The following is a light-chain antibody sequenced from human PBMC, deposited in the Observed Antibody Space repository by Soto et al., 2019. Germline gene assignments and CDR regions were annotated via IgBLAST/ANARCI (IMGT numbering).Light chain of an antibody. Sequence: QSVLTQPRSASGTPGQRVTISCSGSSSNIGINTVNWYQQVPGAAPKLLIYTDNQRPSGVPDRFSGSKSGTSASLAISGLQSEDEADYYCAAWDDSLNGLYVFGTGTKVTVL. CDR3: AAWDDSLNGLYV. CDR2: TDN. CDR1: SSNIGINT. V-gene: IGLV1-44*01. J-gene: IGLJ1*01.